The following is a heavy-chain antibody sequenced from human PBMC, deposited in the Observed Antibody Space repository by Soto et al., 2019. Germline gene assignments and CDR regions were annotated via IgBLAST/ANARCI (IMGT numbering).Heavy chain of an antibody. CDR2: ISYDGSNK. V-gene: IGHV3-30*18. CDR3: AKDFAGYYGGNPYFDY. D-gene: IGHD4-17*01. CDR1: GFAFSSYG. J-gene: IGHJ4*02. Sequence: GGALRRYCAASGFAFSSYGMHWVRQAPGKGLEWVAVISYDGSNKYYADSVKGRFTISRDNSKNTLYLQMNSLRAEDTAVYYCAKDFAGYYGGNPYFDYWGQGTLVTVSS.